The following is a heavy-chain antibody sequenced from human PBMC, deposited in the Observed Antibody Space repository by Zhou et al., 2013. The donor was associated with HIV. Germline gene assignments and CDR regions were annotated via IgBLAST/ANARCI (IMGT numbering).Heavy chain of an antibody. Sequence: QVQLVQSGAEVKKPGASVKVSCKASGYTFTGYYMHWVRQAPGQGLEWMGWINPNSGGTNYAQKFQGRVTMTRDTSISTAYMELSRLRSDDTAVYYCARGDMYYYDSSGYYYPTRFDYWGQGMLVTVSS. CDR1: GYTFTGYY. D-gene: IGHD3-22*01. V-gene: IGHV1-2*02. J-gene: IGHJ4*02. CDR3: ARGDMYYYDSSGYYYPTRFDY. CDR2: INPNSGGT.